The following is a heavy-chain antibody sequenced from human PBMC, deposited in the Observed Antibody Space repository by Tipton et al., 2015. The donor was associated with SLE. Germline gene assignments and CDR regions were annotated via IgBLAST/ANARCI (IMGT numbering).Heavy chain of an antibody. CDR2: IKSKNDGGTT. J-gene: IGHJ3*02. Sequence: GSLRLSCAASGFTFSDAWMSWVRQAPGKGRGGVGRIKSKNDGGTTEYAAPVKGRFTISRDNSKNTLYLQMNSLRAEDTAVYYCATQLGMDAFHIWGQGTLVTVSS. D-gene: IGHD7-27*01. CDR3: ATQLGMDAFHI. V-gene: IGHV3-15*01. CDR1: GFTFSDAW.